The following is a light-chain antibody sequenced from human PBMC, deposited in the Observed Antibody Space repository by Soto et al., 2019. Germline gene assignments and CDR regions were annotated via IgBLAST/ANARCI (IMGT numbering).Light chain of an antibody. CDR3: QQYNNWPPIT. J-gene: IGKJ5*01. CDR2: GAS. Sequence: EIVMTQSPATLSVSPGARAPLSCRAGPSVSGNLAWYQQNPGRAPRLLTYGASTRATGMPARFSGSGSGTEFTPTISSLQSEDFAVYFCQQYNNWPPITFGQGTRLEIK. CDR1: PSVSGN. V-gene: IGKV3-15*01.